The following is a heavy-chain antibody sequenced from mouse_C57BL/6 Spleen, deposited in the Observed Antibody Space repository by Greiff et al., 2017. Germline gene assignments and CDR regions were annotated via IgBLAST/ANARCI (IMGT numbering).Heavy chain of an antibody. CDR2: INPNNGGT. D-gene: IGHD1-1*01. J-gene: IGHJ2*01. CDR3: ARDGVTTVVATDFDY. V-gene: IGHV1-26*01. CDR1: GYTFTDYY. Sequence: EVQLQQSGPELVKPGASVKISCKASGYTFTDYYMNWVKQSHGKSLEWIGDINPNNGGTSYNQKFKGKATLTVDKSSSTAYMELRSLTSEDSAVYYCARDGVTTVVATDFDYWGQGTTLTVSS.